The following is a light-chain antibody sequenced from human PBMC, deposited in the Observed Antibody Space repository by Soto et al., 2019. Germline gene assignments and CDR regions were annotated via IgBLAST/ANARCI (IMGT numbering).Light chain of an antibody. V-gene: IGKV1-6*01. CDR1: QGMRSD. CDR2: AAS. CDR3: LQNNNYTLP. J-gene: IGKJ4*01. Sequence: AIQMTQSPSSLSSSVGDRVTVTCRASQGMRSDVGWWQQKPGQAPKVLRYAASRFHSGVPSRFSGRGAGTDFVRTIGSLQPEDGATYYGLQNNNYTLPVGGGTKV.